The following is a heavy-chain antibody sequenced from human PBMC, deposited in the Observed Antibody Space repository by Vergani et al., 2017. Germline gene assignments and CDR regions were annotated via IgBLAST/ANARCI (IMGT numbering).Heavy chain of an antibody. V-gene: IGHV3-30-3*01. CDR1: GFTFSSYA. J-gene: IGHJ4*02. CDR3: APQIFVY. Sequence: QVQLVESGGGVVQPGRSLRLSCAASGFTFSSYAMHWVRQAPGKGLEWVAVISYDGSNKYYADSVKGRFTISRDNSKNTLNLRMNSLRAEDTAVYYCAPQIFVYGGQGTLVTVSS. CDR2: ISYDGSNK.